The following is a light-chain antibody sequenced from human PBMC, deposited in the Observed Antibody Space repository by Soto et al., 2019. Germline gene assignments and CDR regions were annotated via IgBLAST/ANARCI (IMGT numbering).Light chain of an antibody. CDR3: CSYAGSPTLYV. J-gene: IGLJ1*01. CDR1: SSDVGAYSY. Sequence: QSALTQPRSVSGSPGQSVTISCTGTSSDVGAYSYVSWYQQHPGKAPKLMIYDVTKRPSGVPDCFSGSKSGNTASLTISGLQAEDEADYYCCSYAGSPTLYVFGTGTKVTV. CDR2: DVT. V-gene: IGLV2-11*01.